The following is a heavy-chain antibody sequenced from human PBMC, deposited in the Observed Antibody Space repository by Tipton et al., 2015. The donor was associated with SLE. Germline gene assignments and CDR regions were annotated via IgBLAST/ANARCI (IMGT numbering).Heavy chain of an antibody. V-gene: IGHV4-39*01. Sequence: TLSLTCVVSGGSISSSSYYWGWIRQPPGKGLEWIGSIYYTGSTYYKASLKSRVTIDFDTSKNQFSLRLSSVTAADTAFYYCARHGRHDFWGGYPDFWGQGTLVTVSS. CDR3: ARHGRHDFWGGYPDF. D-gene: IGHD3-3*01. J-gene: IGHJ4*02. CDR1: GGSISSSSYY. CDR2: IYYTGST.